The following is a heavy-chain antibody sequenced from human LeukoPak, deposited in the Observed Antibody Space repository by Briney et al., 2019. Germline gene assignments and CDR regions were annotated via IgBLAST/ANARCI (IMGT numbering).Heavy chain of an antibody. Sequence: PGGSLRLSCAASGFTFSSYEMNWVRQAPGKGLEWVSYISSSGSTIYYADSVKGRFTISRDNAKKSLYLQMNSLRAEDTAVYYCAREGGIGDFWNLDYWGQGTLVTVSS. D-gene: IGHD3-3*01. CDR1: GFTFSSYE. V-gene: IGHV3-48*03. CDR2: ISSSGSTI. CDR3: AREGGIGDFWNLDY. J-gene: IGHJ4*02.